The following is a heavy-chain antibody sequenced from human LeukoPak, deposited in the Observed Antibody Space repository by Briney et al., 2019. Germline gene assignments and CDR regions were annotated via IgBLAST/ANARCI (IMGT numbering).Heavy chain of an antibody. CDR2: IYEGGDI. Sequence: GGSLRLSCAALGFTFSRTYISWVRQAPGKGLEWVSVIYEGGDIYYADSVRGRFAISRDSSKNTVYLQMNGLRAEDTAVYYCARDPSGTGTGFDIWGQGTMVTVSS. V-gene: IGHV3-66*01. CDR3: ARDPSGTGTGFDI. J-gene: IGHJ3*02. D-gene: IGHD3/OR15-3a*01. CDR1: GFTFSRTY.